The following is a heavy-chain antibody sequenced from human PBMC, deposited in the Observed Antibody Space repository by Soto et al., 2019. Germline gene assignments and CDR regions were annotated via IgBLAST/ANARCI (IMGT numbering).Heavy chain of an antibody. Sequence: EVQLVESGGGLVQPGGSLRLSCAASGFTFDIYSMNWVRQAPGKGLEWVSYISSSGSTIYYADSMKGRFTISRDNAKTLLYLKMNSLIDEDTVVYYLARGGQTNTYYYYGMDVWGHGTTVTVSS. V-gene: IGHV3-48*02. CDR3: ARGGQTNTYYYYGMDV. D-gene: IGHD1-7*01. J-gene: IGHJ6*02. CDR2: ISSSGSTI. CDR1: GFTFDIYS.